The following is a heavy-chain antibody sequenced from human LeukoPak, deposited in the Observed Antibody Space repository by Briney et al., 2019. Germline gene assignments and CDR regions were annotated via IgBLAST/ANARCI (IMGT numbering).Heavy chain of an antibody. CDR1: GFTVSAYA. CDR3: AKVRAPSGWFSSDY. Sequence: GGSLRLSCAASGFTVSAYAMAWVRQAPGKGLEWVSTIYDDNTYYADSVKGRFAISTDNSKNTLYLQMNSLRVEDTAAYYCAKVRAPSGWFSSDYWGQGTLVTVSS. J-gene: IGHJ4*02. D-gene: IGHD6-19*01. CDR2: IYDDNT. V-gene: IGHV3-23*01.